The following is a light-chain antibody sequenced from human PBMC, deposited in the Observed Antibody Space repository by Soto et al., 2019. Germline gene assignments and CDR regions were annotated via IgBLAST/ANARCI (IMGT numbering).Light chain of an antibody. CDR2: GAS. Sequence: EIVLTQSPGSLSLSPGERATFSCRASQSVSSSYLAWYQQKPGQAPRLLIYGASSRATGIPDRFSGSGSGTDFTLTISRLEPEDFAVYYCQHYRSSWTFGQGNKV. J-gene: IGKJ1*01. CDR3: QHYRSSWT. V-gene: IGKV3-20*01. CDR1: QSVSSSY.